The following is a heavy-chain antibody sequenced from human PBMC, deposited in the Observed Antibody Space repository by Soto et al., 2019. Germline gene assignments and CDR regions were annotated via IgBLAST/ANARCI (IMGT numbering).Heavy chain of an antibody. CDR1: GFTFSNYY. V-gene: IGHV3-11*01. Sequence: PGGSLSLGCAASGFTFSNYYMSWIRKAPGKGLEWVSYISSSGSTIYYADSVKGRFTISRDNAKNSLYLQMNSLRAEDTAVYYCARAKPIVVVPAAMDYWGQGTLVTVSS. CDR3: ARAKPIVVVPAAMDY. D-gene: IGHD2-2*01. CDR2: ISSSGSTI. J-gene: IGHJ4*02.